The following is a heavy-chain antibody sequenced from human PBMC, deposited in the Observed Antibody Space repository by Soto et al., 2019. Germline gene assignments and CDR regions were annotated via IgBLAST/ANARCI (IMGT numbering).Heavy chain of an antibody. V-gene: IGHV4-61*08. CDR1: GASVNSDEYY. Sequence: ETLSLSCTVSGASVNSDEYYWSWIRQPPGKGLEWIVYVYYSGITNYNPSLKSRATISLDTYKNQFSLKMTSMTSADTAFYYCARGVLRFLQWFDSWGHGTLVTVSS. CDR3: ARGVLRFLQWFDS. J-gene: IGHJ5*01. D-gene: IGHD3-3*01. CDR2: VYYSGIT.